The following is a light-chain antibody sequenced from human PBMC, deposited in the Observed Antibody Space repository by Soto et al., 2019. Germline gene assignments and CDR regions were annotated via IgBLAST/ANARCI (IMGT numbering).Light chain of an antibody. CDR1: QIIGSAY. CDR2: GAS. V-gene: IGKV3-20*01. CDR3: QHYGRSPS. Sequence: ETTLTQSPDTLSLSPGEGATLSCRASQIIGSAYLAWYQQKPGQAPRLLIFGASTRATGTPHRFSGSGSGTDFTLTISALEYEDVGVYYCQHYGRSPSFGRGTKVEIK. J-gene: IGKJ1*01.